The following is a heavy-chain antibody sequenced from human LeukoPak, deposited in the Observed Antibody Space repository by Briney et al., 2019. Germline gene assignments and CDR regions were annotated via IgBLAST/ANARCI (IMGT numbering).Heavy chain of an antibody. V-gene: IGHV4-59*01. Sequence: KPSETLSLTCTVSGGSISSYYWSWIRQPPGKGLEWIGYIYYSGSTNYNPSLKSRVTISVDTSKNQFSLKLSSVTAADTAVYCCARAHSVNATVTYYYYGMDVWGQGTTVTVSS. CDR2: IYYSGST. J-gene: IGHJ6*02. CDR3: ARAHSVNATVTYYYYGMDV. D-gene: IGHD4-11*01. CDR1: GGSISSYY.